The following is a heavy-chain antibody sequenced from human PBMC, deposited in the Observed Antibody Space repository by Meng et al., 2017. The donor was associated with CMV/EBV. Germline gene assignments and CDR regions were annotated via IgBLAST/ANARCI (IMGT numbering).Heavy chain of an antibody. V-gene: IGHV4-39*07. CDR2: IYYSGST. J-gene: IGHJ5*02. D-gene: IGHD3-3*01. CDR3: ARDLLSTIFP. CDR1: GGSISRSCYL. Sequence: LTLTFSGGSISRSCYLLGWIRQPPGKGLEWIGSIYYSGSTYYNPSLKSRVTISVDTSKNQFSLKLSSVTAADTAVYYCARDLLSTIFPWGQGTLVTVSS.